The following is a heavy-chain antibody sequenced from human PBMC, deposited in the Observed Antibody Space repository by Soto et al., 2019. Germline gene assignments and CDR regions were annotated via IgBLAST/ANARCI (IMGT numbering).Heavy chain of an antibody. V-gene: IGHV4-61*01. CDR1: GGSISSGYYY. J-gene: IGHJ3*02. CDR3: ARGYYDSSGQSNTFDI. D-gene: IGHD3-22*01. Sequence: SETLSLTCSVSGGSISSGYYYWSWIRQPPGKGLEWIGNIYYSGSTNYNPSLKSRVTISVDTSKNQFSLKLKSVTAADTAVYYCARGYYDSSGQSNTFDIWGQGTMVTVSS. CDR2: IYYSGST.